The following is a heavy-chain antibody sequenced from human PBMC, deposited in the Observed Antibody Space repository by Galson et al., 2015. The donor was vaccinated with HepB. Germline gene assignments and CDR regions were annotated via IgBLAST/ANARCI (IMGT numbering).Heavy chain of an antibody. CDR2: IKSKTDDGTK. CDR3: NTDPAITGTTPLLI. V-gene: IGHV3-15*01. Sequence: SLRLSCAASGFTFSNDWMSWVRQAPGKGLEWVGRIKSKTDDGTKDYAAPVKGRFTISSDDSKNKLYLQMNSLKTEDTAVYYCNTDPAITGTTPLLIWGQGTMVTVSS. CDR1: GFTFSNDW. J-gene: IGHJ3*02. D-gene: IGHD1-7*01.